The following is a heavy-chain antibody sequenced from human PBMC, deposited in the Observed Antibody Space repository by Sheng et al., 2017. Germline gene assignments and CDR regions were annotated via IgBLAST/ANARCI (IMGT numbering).Heavy chain of an antibody. D-gene: IGHD6-13*01. Sequence: QVQLVESGGGVVQPGRSLRLSCAASGFTFSSYGMHWVRQAPGKGLEWVAVIWYDGSNKYYADSVKGRFTISRDNSKNTLYLQMNSLRAEDTAVYYCARDGESSSWDPNYYGMDVWGQGTTVTVSS. V-gene: IGHV3-33*01. CDR2: IWYDGSNK. CDR1: GFTFSSYG. J-gene: IGHJ6*02. CDR3: ARDGESSSWDPNYYGMDV.